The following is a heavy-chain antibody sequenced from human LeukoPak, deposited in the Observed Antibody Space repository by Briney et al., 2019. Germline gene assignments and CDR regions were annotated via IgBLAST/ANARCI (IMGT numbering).Heavy chain of an antibody. D-gene: IGHD1/OR15-1a*01. CDR2: IFPGDSDT. Sequence: GESLKISCKGSGYSFTTYWIGWVRQMPGKGLEWIGIIFPGDSDTTYNPSLQGQVSISADKSINTAYLQWSSLRASDTATYYCATSESQTRFDYWGQGTLVTVSS. CDR3: ATSESQTRFDY. J-gene: IGHJ4*02. V-gene: IGHV5-51*01. CDR1: GYSFTTYW.